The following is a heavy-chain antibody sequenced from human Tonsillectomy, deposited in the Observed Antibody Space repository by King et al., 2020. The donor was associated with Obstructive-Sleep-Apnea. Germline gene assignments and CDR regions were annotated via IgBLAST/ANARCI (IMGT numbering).Heavy chain of an antibody. Sequence: VQLVESGAEVKKPGSSVKVSCTASGGTFSSYAISWVRQAPGQGLEWMGGIIPIFGTANYAQKFQGRVTITADESTSTAYMELSSLRSEDTAVYYCARDRTAAGLAEYFQHWGQGTLVTVSS. J-gene: IGHJ1*01. V-gene: IGHV1-69*01. CDR2: IIPIFGTA. CDR1: GGTFSSYA. D-gene: IGHD6-13*01. CDR3: ARDRTAAGLAEYFQH.